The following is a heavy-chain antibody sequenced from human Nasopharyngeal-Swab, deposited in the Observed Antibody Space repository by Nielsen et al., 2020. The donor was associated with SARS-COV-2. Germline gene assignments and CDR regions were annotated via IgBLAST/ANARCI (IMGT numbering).Heavy chain of an antibody. V-gene: IGHV3-21*01. J-gene: IGHJ1*01. CDR3: ARDQAAAGKDFQH. CDR2: ISSSSSYI. CDR1: GFTFSSYS. D-gene: IGHD6-13*01. Sequence: GESMKISCAASGFTFSSYSMNWVRQAPGKGLEWVSSISSSSSYIYYADPVKGRFTISRDNAKNSLYLQMNSLRAEDTAVYYCARDQAAAGKDFQHWGQGTLVTVSS.